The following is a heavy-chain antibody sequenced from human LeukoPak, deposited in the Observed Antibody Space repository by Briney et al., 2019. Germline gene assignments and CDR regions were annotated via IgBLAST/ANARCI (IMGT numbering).Heavy chain of an antibody. CDR3: AKDRTVGYSSGWSDY. Sequence: GGSLTLSCAASGFTFNRYAMRWLRQAPGKGVEWVSSISGSGGSTYYADSVKGRLTISRDNSKNTLYLQMNSLRAEDTAVYYCAKDRTVGYSSGWSDYWGQGTLVTVSS. CDR2: ISGSGGST. CDR1: GFTFNRYA. V-gene: IGHV3-23*01. J-gene: IGHJ4*02. D-gene: IGHD6-19*01.